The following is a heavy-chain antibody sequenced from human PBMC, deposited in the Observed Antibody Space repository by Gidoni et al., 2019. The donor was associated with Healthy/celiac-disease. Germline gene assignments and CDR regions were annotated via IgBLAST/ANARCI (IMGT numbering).Heavy chain of an antibody. CDR3: TRVEGATVTIDY. J-gene: IGHJ4*02. Sequence: EVQLVESGGGLVQPGRSLRLSCTASGFTFGDYAMSWVRQAPGKGLEWVGFIRSKAYCGTTEYAASVKGRFTISRDDSKSIAYLQMNSLKTEDTAVYYCTRVEGATVTIDYWGQGTLVTVSS. D-gene: IGHD4-17*01. V-gene: IGHV3-49*04. CDR1: GFTFGDYA. CDR2: IRSKAYCGTT.